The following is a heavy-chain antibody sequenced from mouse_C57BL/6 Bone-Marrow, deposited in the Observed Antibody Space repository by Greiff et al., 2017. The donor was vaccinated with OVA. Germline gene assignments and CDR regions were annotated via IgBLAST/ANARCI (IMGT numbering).Heavy chain of an antibody. Sequence: VQLVEPGAELVRPGTSVKLSCKASGYAFTNYLIEWVKQRPGQGLEWIGVINPGIGGTNYNEKFKGKATLTVDKSSSTAYMQLSSLTSEDSAVYLCARWRYWYGSSYEAYWGQGTPVTVSA. CDR2: INPGIGGT. J-gene: IGHJ3*01. D-gene: IGHD1-1*01. V-gene: IGHV1-54*01. CDR3: ARWRYWYGSSYEAY. CDR1: GYAFTNYL.